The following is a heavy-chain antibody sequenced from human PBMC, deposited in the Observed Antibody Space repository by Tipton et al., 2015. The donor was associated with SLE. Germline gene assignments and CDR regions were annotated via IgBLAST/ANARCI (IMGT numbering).Heavy chain of an antibody. J-gene: IGHJ4*02. D-gene: IGHD6-13*01. CDR1: GFTFSSYG. V-gene: IGHV3-30*18. CDR2: ISYDGSNK. CDR3: AKGPGAAAGSFDY. Sequence: SLRLSCAASGFTFSSYGMHWVRQAPGKGLEWVAVISYDGSNKYYADSVKGRFTISRDNSKDTLYLQMNSLRAEDTAVYYCAKGPGAAAGSFDYWGQGTLVTVSS.